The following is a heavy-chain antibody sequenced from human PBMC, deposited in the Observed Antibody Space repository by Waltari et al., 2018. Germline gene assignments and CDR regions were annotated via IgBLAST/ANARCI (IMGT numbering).Heavy chain of an antibody. CDR2: ISHTSSTS. CDR3: AREEPGSSWTRHFDS. CDR1: GFPFHSYS. D-gene: IGHD6-13*01. J-gene: IGHJ4*02. Sequence: EVLLVESGGGLVQPGVSLRLSCASSGFPFHSYSMNCVRKAPGKGLEWVSHISHTSSTSEDADSVKGRFTISRDNGKNSLYLQMNSLRVEDTAVYYCAREEPGSSWTRHFDSWGQGTLVTVSS. V-gene: IGHV3-48*01.